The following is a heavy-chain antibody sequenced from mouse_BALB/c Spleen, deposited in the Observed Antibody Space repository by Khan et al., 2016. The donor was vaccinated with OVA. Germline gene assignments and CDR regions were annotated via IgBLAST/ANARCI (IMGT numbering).Heavy chain of an antibody. D-gene: IGHD1-1*02. Sequence: VQLKESGPGLVKPSQSLSLTCTVTGYSITTDYAWNWIRQFPGNKLEWMGYISYSGNTKYNPSLKSRISITRDTSKNQFFLQLKSVTTEDTASYYCARGYGGYFDYWGQGTTLTVSS. CDR3: ARGYGGYFDY. CDR2: ISYSGNT. CDR1: GYSITTDYA. J-gene: IGHJ2*01. V-gene: IGHV3-2*02.